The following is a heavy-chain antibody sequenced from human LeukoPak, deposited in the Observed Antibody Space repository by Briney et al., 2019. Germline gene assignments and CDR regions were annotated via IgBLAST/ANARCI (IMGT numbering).Heavy chain of an antibody. D-gene: IGHD4-23*01. CDR1: GFTFSAYA. CDR3: AKDSAYGGNSPSDY. V-gene: IGHV3-23*01. CDR2: ISGGGGST. Sequence: AGSLSLSCAASGFTFSAYAMRWVRQAPGEGLEWDSGISGGGGSTNNADSVKGGFTTSRDNSKNTLYLQMNSLRAVDTAVYYCAKDSAYGGNSPSDYWGQGTLVTVSS. J-gene: IGHJ4*02.